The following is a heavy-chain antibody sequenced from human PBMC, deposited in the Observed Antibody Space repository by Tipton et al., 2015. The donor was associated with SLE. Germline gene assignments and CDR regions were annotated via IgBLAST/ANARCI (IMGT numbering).Heavy chain of an antibody. V-gene: IGHV3-9*01. CDR2: ISWVPAER. CDR1: GFTFSSYA. Sequence: SLRLSCAASGFTFSSYAMHWVRQAPGKGLEWVAGISWVPAERGYADSLRGRFTISRDNAKKTLYLEMNSLRDDDTALYYCVKGSLVVVVSPFDVWGQGTEVSVSS. D-gene: IGHD3-22*01. J-gene: IGHJ3*01. CDR3: VKGSLVVVVSPFDV.